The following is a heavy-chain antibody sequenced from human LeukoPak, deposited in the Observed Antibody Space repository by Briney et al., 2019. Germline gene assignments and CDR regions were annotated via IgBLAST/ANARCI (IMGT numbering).Heavy chain of an antibody. CDR2: INPNTGDT. J-gene: IGHJ4*02. V-gene: IGHV1-2*02. Sequence: ASVKVSCKTSGYTFADYYMHWVRQAPGQGPEWLGWINPNTGDTNYAQSCQGRITMTRDTSINTAYMELRNLDYDDTAVYYCASDRPPSNWGQGTLVTVS. CDR1: GYTFADYY. D-gene: IGHD1-14*01. CDR3: ASDRPPSN.